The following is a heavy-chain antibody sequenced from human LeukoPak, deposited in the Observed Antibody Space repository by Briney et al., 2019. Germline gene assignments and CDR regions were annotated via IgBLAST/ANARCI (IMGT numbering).Heavy chain of an antibody. D-gene: IGHD6-19*01. J-gene: IGHJ4*02. CDR2: IKSDESEI. CDR3: TRSLDY. Sequence: GGSLRLSCAASGFTFSDYWMDWVRQTPGRGLEWVANIKSDESEIYYVDSVKGRFTISRDNAKNSLYLQMNSLRAEDTAVYYSTRSLDYWGQGTLVTVSS. V-gene: IGHV3-7*02. CDR1: GFTFSDYW.